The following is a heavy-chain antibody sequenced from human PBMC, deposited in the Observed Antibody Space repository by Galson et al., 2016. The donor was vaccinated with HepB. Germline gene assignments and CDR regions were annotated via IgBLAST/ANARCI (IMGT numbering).Heavy chain of an antibody. CDR1: GGTFSTYA. CDR2: SNTIFGPA. D-gene: IGHD3-9*01. J-gene: IGHJ4*02. Sequence: SVKVSCKASGGTFSTYAINWVRQAPGQGLEWMGGSNTIFGPANYAQKFQGRVTITADGSTSTAYMELRRLRSEDTAVYYCARAGSSLTADYNWGQGTLVTVSS. CDR3: ARAGSSLTADYN. V-gene: IGHV1-69*13.